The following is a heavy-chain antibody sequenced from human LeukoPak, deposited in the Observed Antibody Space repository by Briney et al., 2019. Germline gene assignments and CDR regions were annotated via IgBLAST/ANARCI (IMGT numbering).Heavy chain of an antibody. J-gene: IGHJ5*02. CDR1: GGSISSGGYY. Sequence: PSETLSLTCTVSGGSISSGGYYWSWIRQHPGKGLEWIGYIYYSGSTYYNPSLKSRVTISVDTSKNQFSLKLSSVTAADTAVYYCAREYGSGSYGPEYNWFDPWGQGTLATVSS. D-gene: IGHD3-10*01. CDR3: AREYGSGSYGPEYNWFDP. V-gene: IGHV4-31*03. CDR2: IYYSGST.